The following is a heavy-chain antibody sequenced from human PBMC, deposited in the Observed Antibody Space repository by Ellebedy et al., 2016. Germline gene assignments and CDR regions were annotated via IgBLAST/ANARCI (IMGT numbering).Heavy chain of an antibody. CDR2: VVGSGERT. Sequence: GGSLRLSCEASGFTFSSHAMSWVRQAPGKGLEWVSAVVGSGERTFYADSVKGRFTISRDNSKNMLYLQMSSLRSDDTAVYYCTRGFSIAVAGNWFDPWGQGTLVTVSP. D-gene: IGHD6-19*01. CDR1: GFTFSSHA. CDR3: TRGFSIAVAGNWFDP. J-gene: IGHJ5*02. V-gene: IGHV3-23*01.